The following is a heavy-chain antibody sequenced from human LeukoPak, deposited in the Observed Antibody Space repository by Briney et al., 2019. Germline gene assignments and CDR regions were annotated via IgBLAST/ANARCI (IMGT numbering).Heavy chain of an antibody. V-gene: IGHV3-21*01. Sequence: PGGSLRLSCAASGFTFSSYSMNWVRQAPGKGLEWVSSISSSSSYIYYADSVKGRSTISRDNAKNSLYLQMNGLRAEDTAVYYCAGLSSGWYLWFDPWGQGTLVTVSS. CDR1: GFTFSSYS. J-gene: IGHJ5*01. D-gene: IGHD6-19*01. CDR3: AGLSSGWYLWFDP. CDR2: ISSSSSYI.